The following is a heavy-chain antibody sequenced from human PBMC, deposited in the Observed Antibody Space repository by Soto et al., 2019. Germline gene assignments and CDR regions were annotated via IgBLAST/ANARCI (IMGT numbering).Heavy chain of an antibody. D-gene: IGHD5-18*01. Sequence: PGGSLRLSCAASGFTFNNAWMSWVRQAPGKGLEWVGRIKSRSDGGTTDYAAPVKGRFTISRDDSRNTLSLQMNSLKTEDTAVYYCTTGTAVAKYYFDYWGQGTLVTVSS. CDR3: TTGTAVAKYYFDY. CDR1: GFTFNNAW. CDR2: IKSRSDGGTT. V-gene: IGHV3-15*01. J-gene: IGHJ4*02.